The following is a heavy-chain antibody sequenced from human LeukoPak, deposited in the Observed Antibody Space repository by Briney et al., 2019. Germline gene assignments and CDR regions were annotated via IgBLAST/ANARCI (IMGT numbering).Heavy chain of an antibody. D-gene: IGHD3-9*01. Sequence: GGSLRLSCAASGFTFSSYAMSWIRQAPGKGLEWVSYISSSGSTIYYADSVKGRFTISRDNAKNSLYLQMNSLRAEDTAVYYCARDYTSLTGYPLDAFDIWGQGTMVTVSS. CDR3: ARDYTSLTGYPLDAFDI. J-gene: IGHJ3*02. CDR1: GFTFSSYA. V-gene: IGHV3-11*04. CDR2: ISSSGSTI.